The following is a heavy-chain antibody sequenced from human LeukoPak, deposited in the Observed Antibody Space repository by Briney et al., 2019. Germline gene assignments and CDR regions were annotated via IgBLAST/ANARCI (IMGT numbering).Heavy chain of an antibody. CDR3: AREYSSSDHWFDP. J-gene: IGHJ5*02. V-gene: IGHV3-30-3*01. CDR2: ISYDGSNK. Sequence: GGSLRLSCAASGLTFSSYAMHGVRQAPGKGLEWVAVISYDGSNKYYTDSVKGRFTISRDNSKNTLYLQMNSLRAEDTAVYYCAREYSSSDHWFDPWGQGTLVTVSS. D-gene: IGHD6-6*01. CDR1: GLTFSSYA.